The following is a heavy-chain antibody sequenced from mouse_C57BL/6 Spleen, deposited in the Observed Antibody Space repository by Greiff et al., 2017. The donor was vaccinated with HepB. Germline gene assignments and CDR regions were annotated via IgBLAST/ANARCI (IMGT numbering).Heavy chain of an antibody. CDR3: ARGGYGNYVGAMDY. CDR2: IYPGDGDT. CDR1: GYAFSSSW. D-gene: IGHD2-1*01. V-gene: IGHV1-82*01. J-gene: IGHJ4*01. Sequence: QVQLQQSGPELVKPGASVKISCKASGYAFSSSWMNWVKQRPGKGLEWIGRIYPGDGDTNYNGKFKGKATLTADKSSSTAYMQLSSLTSEDSAVYFCARGGYGNYVGAMDYWGQGTSVTVSS.